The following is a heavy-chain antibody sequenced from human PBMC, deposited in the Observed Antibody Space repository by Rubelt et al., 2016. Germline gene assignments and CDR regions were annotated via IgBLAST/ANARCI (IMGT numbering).Heavy chain of an antibody. CDR2: IFDGGRT. V-gene: IGHV3-66*01. CDR1: GFIVGSKY. Sequence: EVKLVESGGALAQPGGSLRLSCAASGFIVGSKYMSWVRQAPGKGLEWVSVIFDGGRTYYADSVKGRFTISKDNSKNTIYLQMNGLRAEDTAFYFCARTVAVFEYWGQRTLGTVSS. CDR3: ARTVAVFEY. J-gene: IGHJ4*02. D-gene: IGHD6-19*01.